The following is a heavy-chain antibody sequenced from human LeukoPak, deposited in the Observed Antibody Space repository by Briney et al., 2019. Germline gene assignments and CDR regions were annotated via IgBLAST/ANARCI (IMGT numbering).Heavy chain of an antibody. Sequence: GRSLRLSCAASGFTFRSYGMHWVRQAPGKGLEWVAVISYDGNNEFYADSVKGRFTIPRDTSKNTLYLQMNSLRAEDTAVYYCAKDPKYGDYGDYFDHWGQGTLVTVSS. CDR1: GFTFRSYG. D-gene: IGHD4-17*01. CDR3: AKDPKYGDYGDYFDH. V-gene: IGHV3-30*18. CDR2: ISYDGNNE. J-gene: IGHJ4*02.